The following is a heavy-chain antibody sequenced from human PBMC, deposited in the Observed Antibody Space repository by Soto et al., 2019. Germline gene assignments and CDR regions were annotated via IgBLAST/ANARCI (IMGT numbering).Heavy chain of an antibody. CDR3: AKDLAAAGTGAFDP. Sequence: GGSLRLSCAASGFTVSSNYMSWVRQAPGKGLEWVSVIYSGGSTYYADSVKGRFTISRDNSKNTLYLQMNSLRAEDTAVYYCAKDLAAAGTGAFDPWGQGTLVTVSS. J-gene: IGHJ5*02. CDR2: IYSGGST. D-gene: IGHD6-13*01. CDR1: GFTVSSNY. V-gene: IGHV3-53*01.